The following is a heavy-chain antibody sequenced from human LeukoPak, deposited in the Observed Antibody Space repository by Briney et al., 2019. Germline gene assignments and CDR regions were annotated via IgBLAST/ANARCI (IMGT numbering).Heavy chain of an antibody. J-gene: IGHJ5*02. Sequence: SETLSLTCTVSGGSISSYYRNWIRQPPGKGLEWIGSISYSGSTNYNPSLESRVTISVDTSKNQFSLKLSSVTAADTAVYYCARGDPADSSGYYSLRNWFDPWGQGTLVTVSS. CDR2: ISYSGST. V-gene: IGHV4-59*12. CDR3: ARGDPADSSGYYSLRNWFDP. CDR1: GGSISSYY. D-gene: IGHD3-22*01.